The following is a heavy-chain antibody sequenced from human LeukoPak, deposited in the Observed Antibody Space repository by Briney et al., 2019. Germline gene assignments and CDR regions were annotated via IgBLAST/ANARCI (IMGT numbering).Heavy chain of an antibody. CDR1: GGTFSSYA. Sequence: APVKVSCKASGGTFSSYAISWVRRAPGQGLEWMGGIIPIFGTANYAQKFQGRVTITADESTSTAYMELSSLRSEDTAVYYCAGYSGSYPMDYWGQGTLVTASS. J-gene: IGHJ4*02. D-gene: IGHD1-26*01. V-gene: IGHV1-69*13. CDR3: AGYSGSYPMDY. CDR2: IIPIFGTA.